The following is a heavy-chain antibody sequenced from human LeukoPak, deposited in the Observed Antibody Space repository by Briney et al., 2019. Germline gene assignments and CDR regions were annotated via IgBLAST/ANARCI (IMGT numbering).Heavy chain of an antibody. CDR2: ISYDGSNK. CDR1: GFTFSSYA. J-gene: IGHJ4*02. CDR3: ARDGEYSSSFYFDF. V-gene: IGHV3-30-3*01. D-gene: IGHD6-6*01. Sequence: GGSLRLSCAASGFTFSSYAMHWVRQAPGKGLEWVAVISYDGSNKYYADSVKGQFTISRDNSKNTLYLQMNSLRAEDTAVYYCARDGEYSSSFYFDFWGQGTLVTVSS.